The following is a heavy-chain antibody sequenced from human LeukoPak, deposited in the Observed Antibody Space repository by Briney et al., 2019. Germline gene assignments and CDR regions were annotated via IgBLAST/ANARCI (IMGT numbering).Heavy chain of an antibody. J-gene: IGHJ6*03. CDR2: IYTSEST. V-gene: IGHV4-4*07. D-gene: IGHD3-10*01. CDR1: GGSISSYY. CDR3: ARRSYLVRGVTRYYYMDV. Sequence: SETLSLTCTVSGGSISSYYWSWIRQPAGKGLEWIGPIYTSESTNYNPSLRSRVTMSVDTSKNQFSLKLSSVTAADTAVYYCARRSYLVRGVTRYYYMDVWGKGTTVTISS.